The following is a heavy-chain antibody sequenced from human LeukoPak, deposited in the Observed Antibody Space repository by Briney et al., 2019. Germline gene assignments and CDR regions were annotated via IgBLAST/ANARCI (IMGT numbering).Heavy chain of an antibody. V-gene: IGHV3-30*02. CDR2: IRYDGSNK. Sequence: GGSLRLSRAASGFTFSSYGMHWVRQAPGKVLEWVAFIRYDGSNKYYADSVKGRFTISRDNSKNTLYLQMNSLRAEDTAVYYCAKDGRYFDWLLGGYDAFDIWGQGTMVTVSS. J-gene: IGHJ3*02. D-gene: IGHD3-9*01. CDR1: GFTFSSYG. CDR3: AKDGRYFDWLLGGYDAFDI.